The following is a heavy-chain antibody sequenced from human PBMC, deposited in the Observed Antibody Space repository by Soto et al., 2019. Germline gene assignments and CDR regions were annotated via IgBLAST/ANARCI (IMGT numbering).Heavy chain of an antibody. V-gene: IGHV4-4*07. D-gene: IGHD3-10*01. CDR1: GGSISSYY. CDR3: ARSGIWFGRTDY. Sequence: SETLSLTCTVSGGSISSYYWGWIRQPAGKGLEWIGRIYTSGSTNYNPSLKSRVTMSVDTSKNQFSLKLSSVTAADTSVYYCARSGIWFGRTDYWGQGTLVTVSS. CDR2: IYTSGST. J-gene: IGHJ4*02.